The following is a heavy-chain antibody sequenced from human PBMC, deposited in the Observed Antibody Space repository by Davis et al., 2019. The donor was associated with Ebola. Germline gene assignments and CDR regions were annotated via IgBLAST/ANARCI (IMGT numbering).Heavy chain of an antibody. CDR3: ARTTLTSISDAGLGYNFFAP. D-gene: IGHD2-21*02. J-gene: IGHJ5*02. CDR2: VSHSGYS. V-gene: IGHV4-34*01. CDR1: GASFSGYY. Sequence: MPSETLSLTCTIYGASFSGYYWSWIRQPPGKGLEWLGEVSHSGYSNYNPSMKSRVTMSVDMSKNQFSLTLTSVSAADTAVYYCARTTLTSISDAGLGYNFFAPWGQGTLVTVSS.